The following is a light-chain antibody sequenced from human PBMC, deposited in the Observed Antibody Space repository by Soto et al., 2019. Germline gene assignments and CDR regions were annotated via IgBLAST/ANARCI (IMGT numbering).Light chain of an antibody. CDR1: SSNIGAGYD. J-gene: IGLJ3*02. V-gene: IGLV1-40*01. CDR2: GNN. Sequence: QPVLTQPPSVSGAPGQRVTISCSGGSSNIGAGYDVHWYQQLPQTAPKLLIYGNNLRPSGVPDRFSGSKSGTSASLAITGLRAEDEADYYCHSYDRSLSGSVFGGGTKLTVL. CDR3: HSYDRSLSGSV.